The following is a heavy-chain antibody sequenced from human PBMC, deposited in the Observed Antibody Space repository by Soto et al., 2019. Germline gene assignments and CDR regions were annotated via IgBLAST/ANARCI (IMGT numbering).Heavy chain of an antibody. CDR1: GDTFSRFT. Sequence: QVQLVQSGAEVTKPGSSVTVSCTASGDTFSRFTLSWVRQAPGQGLEWMGRIIPMLGMSNSALKFQGRVTITADKSTNKVYMHLNRLRSDDTAVYYCATRYGSGSAHFDSWGQGTLVTVS. V-gene: IGHV1-69*02. CDR3: ATRYGSGSAHFDS. J-gene: IGHJ4*02. D-gene: IGHD3-10*01. CDR2: IIPMLGMS.